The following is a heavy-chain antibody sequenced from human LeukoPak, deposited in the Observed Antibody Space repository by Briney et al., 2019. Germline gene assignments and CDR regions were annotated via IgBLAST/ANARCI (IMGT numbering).Heavy chain of an antibody. CDR2: ISSSSSYI. V-gene: IGHV3-21*01. CDR1: GFTFSSYS. J-gene: IGHJ4*02. D-gene: IGHD3-9*01. Sequence: GGSLRLSCATSGFTFSSYSMNWVRQAPGKGLEWVSSISSSSSYIYYADSVKGRFTISRDNAKNSLYLQMNSLRAEDTAAYYCARDRGVLRYFDWLFLIDYWGQGTLVTVSS. CDR3: ARDRGVLRYFDWLFLIDY.